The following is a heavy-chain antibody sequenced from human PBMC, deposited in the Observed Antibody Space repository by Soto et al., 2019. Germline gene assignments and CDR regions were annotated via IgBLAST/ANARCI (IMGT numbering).Heavy chain of an antibody. J-gene: IGHJ4*02. CDR2: IYRDDDK. CDR3: ARMDGWYGPFDF. V-gene: IGHV2-5*02. CDR1: GFSLTTGAVG. Sequence: QITLKESGPTLVKPTQTLTLTCTFSGFSLTTGAVGVGWIRQPPGKALEWLALIYRDDDKRYSPSLKSRLTITKDSSKNQVVLIMIYMDPVDTGTYYCARMDGWYGPFDFRGQGTLVTVSS. D-gene: IGHD6-19*01.